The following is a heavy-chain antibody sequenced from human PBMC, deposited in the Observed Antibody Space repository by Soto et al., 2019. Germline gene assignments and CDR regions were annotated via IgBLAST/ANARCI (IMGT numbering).Heavy chain of an antibody. CDR2: IIPIFGTA. V-gene: IGHV1-69*13. D-gene: IGHD3-3*01. CDR1: GGTFSSYA. Sequence: SVKVSCKASGGTFSSYAISWVRQAPGQGLEWMGGIIPIFGTANYAQKFQGRVTITADESTSTAYMELSSLRSEDTAVYYCARLIIAVSRIGYYYTWFDYWGQGTLVTVSS. CDR3: ARLIIAVSRIGYYYTWFDY. J-gene: IGHJ5*01.